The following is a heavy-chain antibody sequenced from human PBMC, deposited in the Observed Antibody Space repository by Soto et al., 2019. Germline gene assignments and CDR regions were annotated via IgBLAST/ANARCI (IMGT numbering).Heavy chain of an antibody. D-gene: IGHD3-3*02. CDR3: ARQETASGSHYLSTFGL. CDR1: GASVRSSRFY. Sequence: LSLTCSVSGASVRSSRFYWGWIRQTPGKGLEWIGSIVSSGAMHPNPSLRSRIDISLDSSQNKLSLDLFSVTAADTSVYYCARQETASGSHYLSTFGLWGQGILVTVSS. J-gene: IGHJ4*02. V-gene: IGHV4-39*01. CDR2: IVSSGAM.